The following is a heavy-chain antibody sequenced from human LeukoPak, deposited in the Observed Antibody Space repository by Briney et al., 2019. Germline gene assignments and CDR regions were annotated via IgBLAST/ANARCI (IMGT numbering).Heavy chain of an antibody. CDR2: IYHSGST. CDR3: ASGPRNSYDSSGYYGFNI. Sequence: PSQTLSLTCTVSGGSISSGGYYWSWIRQPPGKGLEWIGYIYHSGSTYYNPSLKSRVTISVDRSKNQFSLKLSSVTAADTAVYYCASGPRNSYDSSGYYGFNIWGQGTMVTVSS. J-gene: IGHJ3*02. V-gene: IGHV4-30-2*01. CDR1: GGSISSGGYY. D-gene: IGHD3-22*01.